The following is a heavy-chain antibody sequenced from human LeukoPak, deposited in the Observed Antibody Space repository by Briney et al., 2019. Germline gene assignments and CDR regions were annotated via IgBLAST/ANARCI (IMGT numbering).Heavy chain of an antibody. CDR1: GFRFSDYY. J-gene: IGHJ3*02. CDR2: ISNDSVDK. CDR3: ARRDWVSGAVRAFDI. D-gene: IGHD3-3*01. V-gene: IGHV3-11*04. Sequence: PGGSLRLSCVGSGFRFSDYYMSWIRQAPGKGLEWVSYISNDSVDKYYVDSVRGRFTISRDNAKKSMYLQMSGLRVEDTAVYYCARRDWVSGAVRAFDIWGQGTMVIVSS.